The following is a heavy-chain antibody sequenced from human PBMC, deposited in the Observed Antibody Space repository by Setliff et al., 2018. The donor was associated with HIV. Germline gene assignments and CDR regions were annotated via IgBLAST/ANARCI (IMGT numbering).Heavy chain of an antibody. D-gene: IGHD2-15*01. CDR1: GYTFTNYG. CDR3: ARTWGSCSGGRCYPGPYYYYYMDV. Sequence: GASVKVSCKASGYTFTNYGVSWVRQAPGQGLEWMGWISASNGNTNYAQKLQGRVTMTTDTSTRTAYMELRSLRSDDTAVFYCARTWGSCSGGRCYPGPYYYYYMDVWGKGTTVTVSS. CDR2: ISASNGNT. V-gene: IGHV1-18*01. J-gene: IGHJ6*03.